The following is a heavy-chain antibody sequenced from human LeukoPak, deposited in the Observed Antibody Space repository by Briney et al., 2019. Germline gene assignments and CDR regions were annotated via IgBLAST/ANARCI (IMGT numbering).Heavy chain of an antibody. J-gene: IGHJ5*02. CDR3: ARNQPGDYGDYDGWFDP. D-gene: IGHD4-17*01. Sequence: TGRSLRLSCAASGFTFSSYAMHWVRQAPGKGLAWVAVISYDGSNKYYADSVKGRFTISRDNSKNTLYLQMNSLRAEDTAVYYCARNQPGDYGDYDGWFDPWGQGTLVTVSS. V-gene: IGHV3-30-3*01. CDR1: GFTFSSYA. CDR2: ISYDGSNK.